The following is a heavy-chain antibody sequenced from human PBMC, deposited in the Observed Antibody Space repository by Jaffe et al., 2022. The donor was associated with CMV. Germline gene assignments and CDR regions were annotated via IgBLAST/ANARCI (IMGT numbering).Heavy chain of an antibody. CDR1: GGSISSSNW. Sequence: QVQLQESGPGLVKPSGTLSLTCAVSGGSISSSNWWSWVRQPPGKGLEWIGEIYHSGSTNYNPSLKSRVTISVDKSKNQFSLKLSSVTAADTAVYYCASPTRYYYDSSAFDIWGQGTMVTVSS. J-gene: IGHJ3*02. V-gene: IGHV4-4*02. D-gene: IGHD3-22*01. CDR2: IYHSGST. CDR3: ASPTRYYYDSSAFDI.